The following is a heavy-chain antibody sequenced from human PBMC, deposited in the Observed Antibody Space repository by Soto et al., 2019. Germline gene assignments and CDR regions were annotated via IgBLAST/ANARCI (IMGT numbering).Heavy chain of an antibody. CDR3: ARSDPERITMIVVAGPGAFDI. D-gene: IGHD3-22*01. Sequence: SCKASGYTFTSYYMHWVRQAPGQGLEWVSVIYSGGSTYYADSVKGRFTISRDNSKNTLYLQMNSLRAEDTAVYYCARSDPERITMIVVAGPGAFDIWGQGTMVTVSS. J-gene: IGHJ3*02. CDR1: GYTFTSYY. CDR2: IYSGGST. V-gene: IGHV3-53*01.